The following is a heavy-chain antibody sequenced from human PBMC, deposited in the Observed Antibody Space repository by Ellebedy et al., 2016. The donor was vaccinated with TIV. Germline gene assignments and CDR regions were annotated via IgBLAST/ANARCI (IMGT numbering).Heavy chain of an antibody. J-gene: IGHJ3*02. CDR3: AKDQASGEYDYGWGTFDN. CDR1: GFTFNSYA. Sequence: GESLKISXAASGFTFNSYAMSWVRQAPGKGLEWVSGISASGGSTPDADSVRGRFTVSRDNSKNTLYLQMNSLRAEDTAVYFCAKDQASGEYDYGWGTFDNWGQGTVVTVSS. V-gene: IGHV3-23*01. CDR2: ISASGGST. D-gene: IGHD3-10*01.